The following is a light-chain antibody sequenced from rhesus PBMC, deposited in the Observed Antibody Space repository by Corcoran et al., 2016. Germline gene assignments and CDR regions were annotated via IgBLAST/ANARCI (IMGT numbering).Light chain of an antibody. Sequence: QVILTQSPATLSLSPGERATLSCRASQSVSSYLAWYQQTPGQAPRTLIYGASSRATGIPDRFSGSGAWTDFTLTISSLEPEDVGVYHCYQHSSGYSFGQGTKVEIK. CDR3: YQHSSGYS. CDR2: GAS. CDR1: QSVSSY. J-gene: IGKJ2*01. V-gene: IGKV3-10*01.